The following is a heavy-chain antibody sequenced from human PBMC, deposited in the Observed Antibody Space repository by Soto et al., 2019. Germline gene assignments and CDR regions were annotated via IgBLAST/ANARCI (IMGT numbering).Heavy chain of an antibody. Sequence: PGGSLRLSCAASGFTFSSDSMSWVRQAPGEGLEWVSAISGSGGSTYYADSVKGRVSISRDNSKNTLYLQMNSLRAEDTAVYYCARTSSLSIAACPRWFDPWGQGTLVTVSS. J-gene: IGHJ5*02. CDR3: ARTSSLSIAACPRWFDP. CDR2: ISGSGGST. V-gene: IGHV3-23*01. CDR1: GFTFSSDS. D-gene: IGHD6-6*01.